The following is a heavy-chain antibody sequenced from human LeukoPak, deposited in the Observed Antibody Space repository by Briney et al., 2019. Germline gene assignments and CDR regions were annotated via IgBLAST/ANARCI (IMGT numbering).Heavy chain of an antibody. CDR3: AKDHRWLQRLDY. J-gene: IGHJ4*02. CDR1: GFTFSSYG. CDR2: ISYDGSNK. Sequence: GSLRLSCAASGFTFSSYGMHWVRQAPGKGLEWVAVISYDGSNKYYADSVKGRFTISRDNSKNTLYLQMNSLRAEDTAVYYCAKDHRWLQRLDYWGQGTLVTVSS. V-gene: IGHV3-30*18. D-gene: IGHD5-24*01.